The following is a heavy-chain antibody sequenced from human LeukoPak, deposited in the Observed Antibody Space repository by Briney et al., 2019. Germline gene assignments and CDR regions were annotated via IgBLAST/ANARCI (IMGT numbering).Heavy chain of an antibody. J-gene: IGHJ4*02. Sequence: EASVKVSCKASGYTFTSYGISWVRQAPGQGLEWMGRISAYNGNTNYAQKLQGRVTMTTDTSTSTACMELRSLRSDDTAVYYCASVGATLDFDYWGQGTLVTVSS. D-gene: IGHD1-26*01. V-gene: IGHV1-18*01. CDR2: ISAYNGNT. CDR3: ASVGATLDFDY. CDR1: GYTFTSYG.